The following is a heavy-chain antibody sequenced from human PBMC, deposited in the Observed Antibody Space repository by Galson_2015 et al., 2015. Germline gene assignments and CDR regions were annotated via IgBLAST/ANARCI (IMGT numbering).Heavy chain of an antibody. J-gene: IGHJ4*02. CDR2: IWYDGSNK. CDR3: ARDMHSGYDSSLAY. CDR1: GFTSSSYG. D-gene: IGHD5-12*01. V-gene: IGHV3-33*01. Sequence: SLRLSCAAPGFTSSSYGMHWVRQALGKGLEWVEVIWYDGSNKYYADSVKGRFTISRDNSKNTLYLQMNSLRAEDTAVYYCARDMHSGYDSSLAYWCQGTLVTVSS.